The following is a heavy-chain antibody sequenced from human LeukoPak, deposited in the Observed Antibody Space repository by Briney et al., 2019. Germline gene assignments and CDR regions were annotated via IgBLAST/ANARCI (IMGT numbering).Heavy chain of an antibody. CDR1: GGSFSGYY. J-gene: IGHJ5*02. Sequence: PSETLSLTCAAYGGSFSGYYWSWICQPPGKGLEWIGEINHSGSTNYNPSLKSRVTISVDTSKNQFSLKLSSVTAADTAVYYCARASFIAARPYDPWGQGTLVTVSS. CDR3: ARASFIAARPYDP. V-gene: IGHV4-34*01. D-gene: IGHD6-6*01. CDR2: INHSGST.